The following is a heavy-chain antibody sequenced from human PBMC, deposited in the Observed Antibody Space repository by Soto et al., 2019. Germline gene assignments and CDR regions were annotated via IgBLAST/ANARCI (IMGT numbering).Heavy chain of an antibody. Sequence: SETLSLTCTVSGGSISSYYWSWIRQPPGKGLEWIGYIYYSGSTNYNPSLKSRVTISVDTSKNQFSLKLSSVTAADTAVYYCARAVCSGGSCYFDYWGQGTLVPSPQ. CDR2: IYYSGST. D-gene: IGHD2-15*01. CDR1: GGSISSYY. CDR3: ARAVCSGGSCYFDY. J-gene: IGHJ4*02. V-gene: IGHV4-59*01.